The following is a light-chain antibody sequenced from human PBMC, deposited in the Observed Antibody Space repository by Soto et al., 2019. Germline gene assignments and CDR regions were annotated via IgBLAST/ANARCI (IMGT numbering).Light chain of an antibody. CDR3: SSYAGSSNV. V-gene: IGLV2-8*01. CDR1: SSGVGGYNY. J-gene: IGLJ1*01. CDR2: EVN. Sequence: QSALTQPPSASGSPGQSVAISGTGTSSGVGGYNYVSWDQQHPVKAPKLMIYEVNKRPSGVPDRFSGSESGTTASLTVSGRQAEYEADYYCSSYAGSSNVFGTGTKLTVL.